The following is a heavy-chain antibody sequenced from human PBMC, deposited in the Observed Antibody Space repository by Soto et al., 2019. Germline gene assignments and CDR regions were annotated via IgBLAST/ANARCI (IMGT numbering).Heavy chain of an antibody. V-gene: IGHV4-30-2*01. CDR1: GGSISSGGYS. CDR2: IYHSGST. D-gene: IGHD2-15*01. J-gene: IGHJ5*02. CDR3: ARSLVVAATFWWFVP. Sequence: QLQLQESGSGLVKPSQTLSLTCAVSGGSISSGGYSWSWIRQPPGKGLEWIGYIYHSGSTYYNPSLKSRVTISVDRSKNQFSLKLSSVTAADTAVDYCARSLVVAATFWWFVPWGQGTLVTVSS.